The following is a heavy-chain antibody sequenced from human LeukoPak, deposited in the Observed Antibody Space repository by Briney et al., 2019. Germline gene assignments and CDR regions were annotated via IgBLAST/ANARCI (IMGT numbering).Heavy chain of an antibody. D-gene: IGHD5-12*01. V-gene: IGHV4-59*01. J-gene: IGHJ4*02. CDR3: ARDRADIVAMITWGYYFDY. Sequence: PSETLSLTCTVSAAPITSYYWSWIRQPPGKGLEWIGYIYYSGSTNYNPSLKSRVTISVDTSKNQFSLRLSSVTAADTAVYYCARDRADIVAMITWGYYFDYWGQGTLVTVSS. CDR2: IYYSGST. CDR1: AAPITSYY.